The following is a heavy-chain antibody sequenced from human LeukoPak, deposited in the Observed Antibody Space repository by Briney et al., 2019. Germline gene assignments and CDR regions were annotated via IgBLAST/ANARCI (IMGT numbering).Heavy chain of an antibody. CDR2: ISYDGGTNK. V-gene: IGHV3-30-3*01. J-gene: IGHJ3*02. Sequence: GGSLRLSYAASGFTFSDYAMHWVRQAPGKGLEWVAVISYDGGTNKYYADSVKGRFTISRDNSKNTLYLQMNSLRAEDTAVYYCARVVTVTTNLDAFDIWGQGTMVTVSS. CDR3: ARVVTVTTNLDAFDI. D-gene: IGHD4-17*01. CDR1: GFTFSDYA.